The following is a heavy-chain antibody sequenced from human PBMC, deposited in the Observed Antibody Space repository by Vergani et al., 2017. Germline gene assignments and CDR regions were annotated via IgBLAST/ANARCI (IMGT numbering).Heavy chain of an antibody. Sequence: QVQLVESGGGVVQPGRSLRLSCAASGFPFSSYGMHWVRQAPGKGLEWVAVIWYDGSNKYYADSVKGRFTISRDNSKNTLYLQMNSLRAEDTAVYYCARDKSGYTNYYYYGMDVGGQGTTVTVSS. D-gene: IGHD1-1*01. V-gene: IGHV3-33*01. CDR3: ARDKSGYTNYYYYGMDV. CDR1: GFPFSSYG. J-gene: IGHJ6*02. CDR2: IWYDGSNK.